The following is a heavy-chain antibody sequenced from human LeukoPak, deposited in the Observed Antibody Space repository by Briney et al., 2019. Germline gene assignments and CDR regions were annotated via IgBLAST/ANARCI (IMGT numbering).Heavy chain of an antibody. Sequence: PSDTLSLTCTVSGGSISSYYWSWIRQPPGKRLEWIRHIYYSGSTNYNRSLKSRVTISVDTSKNQFSLKLSSVTAADTAVYYCASRSSIWSGYQDTLYYFDSWGQGTLVTVSS. V-gene: IGHV4-59*07. CDR1: GGSISSYY. D-gene: IGHD3-3*01. J-gene: IGHJ4*02. CDR3: ASRSSIWSGYQDTLYYFDS. CDR2: IYYSGST.